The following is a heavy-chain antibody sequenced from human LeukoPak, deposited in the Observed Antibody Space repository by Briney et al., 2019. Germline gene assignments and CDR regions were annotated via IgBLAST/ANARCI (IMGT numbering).Heavy chain of an antibody. Sequence: GGSLRLSCAASGFTFSSYSMNWVRQAPGKGLEWVSYISSSSTIYYADSVKGRFTISRDNAKNSLYLQMNSLRAEDTAVYYCARVKQQLDPPDYYYYMDVWGKGTTVTVSS. CDR3: ARVKQQLDPPDYYYYMDV. CDR1: GFTFSSYS. CDR2: ISSSSTI. J-gene: IGHJ6*03. V-gene: IGHV3-48*04. D-gene: IGHD6-13*01.